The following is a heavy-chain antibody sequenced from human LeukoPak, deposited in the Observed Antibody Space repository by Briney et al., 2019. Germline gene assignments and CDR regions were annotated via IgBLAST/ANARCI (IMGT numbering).Heavy chain of an antibody. V-gene: IGHV4-59*01. CDR2: LYYMRGA. J-gene: IGHJ5*02. CDR3: ARDGQDCISTSCYKWFDP. CDR1: GGSISGYY. D-gene: IGHD2-2*01. Sequence: SETLSLTCTVSGGSISGYYWSWSRQPPGKGVEWIGNLYYMRGAWYKSSLKSRVTTSVDTSRNEFSLKLSSVTAADTAVYYCARDGQDCISTSCYKWFDPWGQGTLVTVSS.